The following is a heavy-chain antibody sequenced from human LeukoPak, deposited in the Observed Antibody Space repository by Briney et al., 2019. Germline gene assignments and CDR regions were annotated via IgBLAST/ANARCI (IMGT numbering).Heavy chain of an antibody. J-gene: IGHJ3*02. Sequence: SGGSLRLSCAASGFTFNDYYMSWIRQAPGKGLEWVSYISSSGSTIYYADSVKGRFTISRDNSKSTLYLQMNSLRAEDTAVYFCAKVGPNYYYDSSGFYLFGAFDIWGQGTMVTVSS. D-gene: IGHD3-22*01. V-gene: IGHV3-11*01. CDR2: ISSSGSTI. CDR1: GFTFNDYY. CDR3: AKVGPNYYYDSSGFYLFGAFDI.